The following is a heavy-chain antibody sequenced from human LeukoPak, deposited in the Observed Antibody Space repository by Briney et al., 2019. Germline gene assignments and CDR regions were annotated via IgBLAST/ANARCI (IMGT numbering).Heavy chain of an antibody. V-gene: IGHV1-69*13. J-gene: IGHJ4*02. CDR1: GGTFSRYA. CDR3: ARETHGGNPYYFDY. CDR2: IIPIFGTA. Sequence: SVNVSCKASGGTFSRYAISWVRQAPGQGLEWVGGIIPIFGTANYAQKFQGRVTITADESTSTAYMELSSLRSEDTAVYYCARETHGGNPYYFDYWGQGTLVTVSS. D-gene: IGHD4-23*01.